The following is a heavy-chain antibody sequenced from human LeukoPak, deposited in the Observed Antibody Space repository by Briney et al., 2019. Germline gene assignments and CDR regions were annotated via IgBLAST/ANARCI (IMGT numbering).Heavy chain of an antibody. CDR2: IYYSGST. Sequence: PSETLSLTCTVSGYSISSGYYWGWTRQPPGKGLEWIGYIYYSGSTNYNPSLKSRVTISVDTSKNQFSLKLSSVTAADTAVYYCARDFRSSSWFDYWGQGTLVTVSS. D-gene: IGHD6-13*01. CDR1: GYSISSGYY. J-gene: IGHJ4*02. V-gene: IGHV4-38-2*02. CDR3: ARDFRSSSWFDY.